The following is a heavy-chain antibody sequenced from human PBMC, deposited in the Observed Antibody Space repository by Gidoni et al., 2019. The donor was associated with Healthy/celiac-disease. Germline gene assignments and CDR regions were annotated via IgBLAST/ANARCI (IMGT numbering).Heavy chain of an antibody. D-gene: IGHD3-16*02. J-gene: IGHJ5*02. CDR2: IRSKAYGGTT. Sequence: EVQLVESGGGLVQPGRSLRLSCTASGFTFGDYAMSWVRQAPGKGLEWVGFIRSKAYGGTTEDAASVKGRFTISRDDSKSIAYLQMNSLKTEDTAVYYCTSKTYDYVWGSYRHRSNWFDPWGQGTLVTVSS. CDR1: GFTFGDYA. V-gene: IGHV3-49*04. CDR3: TSKTYDYVWGSYRHRSNWFDP.